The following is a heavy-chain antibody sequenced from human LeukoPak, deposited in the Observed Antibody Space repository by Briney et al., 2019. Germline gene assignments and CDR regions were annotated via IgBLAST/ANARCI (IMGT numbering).Heavy chain of an antibody. CDR3: ARDDDGDEDYYYYGMDV. Sequence: GASVKVSCKASGYTFTSYGISWVRQAPGQGLEWMGWISAYNGNTNYAQKLQGRVTMTTDTSTSTAYMELRSLRSDDTAVYYCARDDDGDEDYYYYGMDVWGKGTTGTVSS. CDR1: GYTFTSYG. V-gene: IGHV1-18*04. D-gene: IGHD4-17*01. J-gene: IGHJ6*04. CDR2: ISAYNGNT.